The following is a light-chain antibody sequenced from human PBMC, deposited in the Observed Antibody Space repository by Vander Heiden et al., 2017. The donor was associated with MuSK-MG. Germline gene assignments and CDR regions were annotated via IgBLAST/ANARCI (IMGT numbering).Light chain of an antibody. CDR1: SSDVRTYNY. CDR3: GSYTTSSTNVV. Sequence: QSALTQPASVSGSPGQSISISCTGTSSDVRTYNYVTWFQQYPGKAPRLLIYDVINRPSGVSPRFSGSKSGDTASLTISGLQAEDEAVYYCGSYTTSSTNVVFGGGTKLTVL. CDR2: DVI. V-gene: IGLV2-14*01. J-gene: IGLJ2*01.